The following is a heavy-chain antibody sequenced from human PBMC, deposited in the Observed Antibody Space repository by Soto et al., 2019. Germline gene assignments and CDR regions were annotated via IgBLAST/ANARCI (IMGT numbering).Heavy chain of an antibody. CDR1: GFTFSSYS. V-gene: IGHV3-21*01. Sequence: GVSLRLSCAASGFTFSSYSMNWVRQAPGKGLEWVSSISSSSSYIYYADSVKGRFTISRDNAKNSLYLQMNSLRAEDTAVYYCARAYIHYYGPGSYYRYFDYLGQGTLVTV. J-gene: IGHJ4*02. CDR2: ISSSSSYI. D-gene: IGHD3-10*01. CDR3: ARAYIHYYGPGSYYRYFDY.